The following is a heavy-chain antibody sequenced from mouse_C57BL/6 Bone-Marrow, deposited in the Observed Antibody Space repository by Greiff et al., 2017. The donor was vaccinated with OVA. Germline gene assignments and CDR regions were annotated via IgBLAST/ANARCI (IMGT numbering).Heavy chain of an antibody. Sequence: EVQRVESGGDLVKPGGSLKLSCAASGFTFSSYGMSWVRQTPDKRLEWVATISSGGSYTYYPDSVKGRFTISRDNAKNTLYLQMSSLKSEDTAMYYCARRYYYGSSFDYWGQGTTLTVSS. V-gene: IGHV5-6*01. CDR2: ISSGGSYT. CDR3: ARRYYYGSSFDY. D-gene: IGHD1-1*01. J-gene: IGHJ2*01. CDR1: GFTFSSYG.